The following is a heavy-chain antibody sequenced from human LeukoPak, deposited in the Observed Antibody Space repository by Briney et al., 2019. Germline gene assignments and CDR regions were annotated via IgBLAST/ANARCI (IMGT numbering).Heavy chain of an antibody. J-gene: IGHJ5*02. V-gene: IGHV4-59*10. CDR3: ARSFLEWNNWFDP. D-gene: IGHD3-3*01. CDR1: GGSISSYY. Sequence: SETLSLTCAVYGGSISSYYWSWIRQPAGKGLEWIGRIYTSGTTNYNPSLKSRVTMSVDTSKNQFSLKLSSVTAADTAVYYCARSFLEWNNWFDPWGQGTLVTVSS. CDR2: IYTSGTT.